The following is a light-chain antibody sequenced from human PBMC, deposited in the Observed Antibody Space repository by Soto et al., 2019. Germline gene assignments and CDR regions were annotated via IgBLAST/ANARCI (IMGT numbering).Light chain of an antibody. CDR3: SSYTSSFKLAV. CDR2: DVS. CDR1: SSDVGGYNY. V-gene: IGLV2-14*03. J-gene: IGLJ1*01. Sequence: QSALTQPASVSGSPGQSITIFCTGTSSDVGGYNYVSWYQQHPGSAPTLMIYDVSSRPSGVSNRFSGSKSGNTASLTISGLQAEDEADYYCSSYTSSFKLAVFGSGTKVTVL.